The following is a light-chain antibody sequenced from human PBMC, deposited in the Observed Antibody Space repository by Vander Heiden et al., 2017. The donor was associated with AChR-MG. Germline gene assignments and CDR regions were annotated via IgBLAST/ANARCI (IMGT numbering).Light chain of an antibody. CDR1: SSNIGDNT. Sequence: SLLSQPPSASGTPVQRVTIPCSGSSSNIGDNTVNWYQQLPGTAPKLLSYDNNQRPSGVPDRFSGSKSGTSASLAISGLQSDDEADYYCAAWGDSLNGAVFGGGTKLTVL. J-gene: IGLJ2*01. V-gene: IGLV1-44*01. CDR2: DNN. CDR3: AAWGDSLNGAV.